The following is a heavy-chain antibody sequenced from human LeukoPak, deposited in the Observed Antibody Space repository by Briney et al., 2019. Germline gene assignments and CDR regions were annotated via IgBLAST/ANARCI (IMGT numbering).Heavy chain of an antibody. CDR1: GFTFSTYS. CDR2: IRQDGSEK. Sequence: PGGSLRLSCAASGFTFSTYSMSWVRQAPGKGLEWVANIRQDGSEKYYVDSVKGRFTISRDNAKNSLYLQMNILRAEDTAVYYCAREYHLDYWGQGTLVTVSA. CDR3: AREYHLDY. D-gene: IGHD1-14*01. V-gene: IGHV3-7*04. J-gene: IGHJ4*02.